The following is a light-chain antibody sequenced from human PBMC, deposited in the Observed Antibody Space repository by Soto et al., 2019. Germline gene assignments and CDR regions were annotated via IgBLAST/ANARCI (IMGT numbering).Light chain of an antibody. CDR3: QQYYTYSGT. J-gene: IGKJ1*01. Sequence: DIQMTQSPSTLSASVGDRVTITCRASQSISSWLAWYQQKPGKAPKLLIYKASSLQSGVPPRFSGSGSGTEFTLIISSLQPDDCATYYGQQYYTYSGTFGQGTKVEIK. CDR1: QSISSW. CDR2: KAS. V-gene: IGKV1-5*03.